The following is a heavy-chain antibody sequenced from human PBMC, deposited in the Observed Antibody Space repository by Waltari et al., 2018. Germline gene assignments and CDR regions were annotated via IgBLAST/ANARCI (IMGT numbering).Heavy chain of an antibody. D-gene: IGHD3-22*01. CDR2: IYFSSIT. V-gene: IGHV4-39*01. Sequence: QQRLQESGPGLVKASGTLSLTCTVSNDSVSNSRYHWGWVRQPPGKGLEWIGSIYFSSITYYNPSLKSRVTISADTSKNQFSLKLSSVTAADTAVYYCARTGYESNDFLKPYAVDVCGQGTMGTVAS. J-gene: IGHJ3*01. CDR3: ARTGYESNDFLKPYAVDV. CDR1: NDSVSNSRYH.